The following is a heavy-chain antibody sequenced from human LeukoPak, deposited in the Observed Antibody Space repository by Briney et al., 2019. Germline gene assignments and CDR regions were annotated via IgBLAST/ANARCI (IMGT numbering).Heavy chain of an antibody. CDR2: INHSGST. J-gene: IGHJ4*02. CDR1: GGSFSGYY. Sequence: SETLSLTCAVYGGSFSGYYWSWIRQPPGKGLEWIGEINHSGSTNYNPSLKSRVTISVDTSKNQFSLKLRSVTAADAAVYYCARGRGYNSFDYWGQGTLVTVSS. CDR3: ARGRGYNSFDY. D-gene: IGHD5-24*01. V-gene: IGHV4-34*01.